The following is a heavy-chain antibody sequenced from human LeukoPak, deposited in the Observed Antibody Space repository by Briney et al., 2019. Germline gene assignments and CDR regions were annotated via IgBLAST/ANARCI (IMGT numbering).Heavy chain of an antibody. Sequence: GGSLRLSCVASGFTFSSYGMHWVRQAPGKGLEWEAFISYDGSNRYYVDSVKGRFTISRDNSKNTLYLQMNSLRPEDTAVYYCARDPLVVAANLDAEYFQHWGQGTLVTVSS. CDR3: ARDPLVVAANLDAEYFQH. V-gene: IGHV3-30*03. CDR1: GFTFSSYG. D-gene: IGHD2-15*01. CDR2: ISYDGSNR. J-gene: IGHJ1*01.